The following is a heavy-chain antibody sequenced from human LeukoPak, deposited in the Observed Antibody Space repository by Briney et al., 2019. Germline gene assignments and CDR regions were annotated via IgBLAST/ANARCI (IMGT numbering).Heavy chain of an antibody. CDR3: ARGSSAGDY. D-gene: IGHD3-10*01. Sequence: GGSLRLSCAASGFTFSSYTMNWVRQAPGKGLEGVSYISSSSTTIYYADSVKGRFTISRANAKNSLYLQMDSLRAAATAVYYCARGSSAGDYWGQGTLVTVSS. CDR2: ISSSSTTI. CDR1: GFTFSSYT. V-gene: IGHV3-48*04. J-gene: IGHJ4*02.